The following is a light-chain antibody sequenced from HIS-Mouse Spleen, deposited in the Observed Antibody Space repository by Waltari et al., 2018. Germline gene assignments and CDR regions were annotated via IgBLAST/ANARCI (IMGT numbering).Light chain of an antibody. CDR2: RDS. J-gene: IGLJ2*01. CDR1: NIGSNN. Sequence: SYELTQPPSVSVALGQTARITCGGNNIGSNNVHWYQQKPGQAPVLVIYRDSNRPSGIPERFSGSNSGNTATLTISRAQAGDEADYYCQVWDSSTAVFGGGTKLTVL. V-gene: IGLV3-9*01. CDR3: QVWDSSTAV.